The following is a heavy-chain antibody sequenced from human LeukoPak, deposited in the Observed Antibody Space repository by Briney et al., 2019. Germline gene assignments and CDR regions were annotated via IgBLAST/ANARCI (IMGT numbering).Heavy chain of an antibody. J-gene: IGHJ4*02. D-gene: IGHD1-1*01. Sequence: SETLSLTCTVSGGSVTSGSYYWSWIRQPPGKGLEWIGNINYSGTTNYNPSLKRRVTMSVDTSKNHFSLTVKNVTAADTAVYYCARGIRTGYGYWGQGTLVTVSS. CDR2: INYSGTT. V-gene: IGHV4-61*01. CDR1: GGSVTSGSYY. CDR3: ARGIRTGYGY.